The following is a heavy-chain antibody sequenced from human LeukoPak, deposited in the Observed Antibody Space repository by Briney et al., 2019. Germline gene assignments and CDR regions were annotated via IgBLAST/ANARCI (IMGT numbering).Heavy chain of an antibody. D-gene: IGHD5-12*01. J-gene: IGHJ4*02. Sequence: SETLSLTCAVYGGSFSDYYWSWIRQPPGKGLEWIGEINHSGSTNYNPSLKSRVTISVDTSKNQFSLKLSSVTAADTAVYYCARLSGGYESGGNYWGQGTLVTVSS. CDR3: ARLSGGYESGGNY. CDR1: GGSFSDYY. CDR2: INHSGST. V-gene: IGHV4-34*01.